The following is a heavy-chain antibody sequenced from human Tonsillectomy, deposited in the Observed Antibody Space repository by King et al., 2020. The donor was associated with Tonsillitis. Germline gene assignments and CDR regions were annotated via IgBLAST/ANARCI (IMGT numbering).Heavy chain of an antibody. J-gene: IGHJ4*02. V-gene: IGHV3-23*04. CDR3: AKEPYDSSGYPFDN. D-gene: IGHD3-22*01. CDR1: GFTFSSYA. CDR2: ISGSGGIT. Sequence: QLVQSGGGLVQPGGSLILSCAASGFTFSSYAMNWVRQAPGKGLEWVSAISGSGGITYYADSVKGRFTISRDNSKNTLYLQMDSLRAEDTAVYYCAKEPYDSSGYPFDNWGQGALVTVSS.